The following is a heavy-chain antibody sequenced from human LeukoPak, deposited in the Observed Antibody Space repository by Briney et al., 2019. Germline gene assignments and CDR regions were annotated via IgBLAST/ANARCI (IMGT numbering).Heavy chain of an antibody. V-gene: IGHV3-9*01. CDR1: GVTFDDYA. J-gene: IGHJ4*02. CDR3: AKVRGGYSYGWDFDY. CDR2: VRGERGRR. D-gene: IGHD5-18*01. Sequence: PGGSLRLSCADSGVTFDDYAMHWVRHAPGKGVERVSGVRGERGRREYAESVKGGFTVSRDNAKNSLYLQMNSLRAEDTALYYCAKVRGGYSYGWDFDYWGQGTLVTVSS.